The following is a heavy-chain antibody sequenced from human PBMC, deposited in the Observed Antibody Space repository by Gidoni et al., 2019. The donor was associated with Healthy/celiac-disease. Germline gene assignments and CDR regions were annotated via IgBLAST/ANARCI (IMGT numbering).Heavy chain of an antibody. J-gene: IGHJ4*02. CDR1: GFTFSSYG. CDR2: ISYDGSNK. D-gene: IGHD2-15*01. V-gene: IGHV3-30*18. Sequence: QVQLVESGGGVVQPGRSLRLSCAASGFTFSSYGMPWVRQAPGKGLEWVAVISYDGSNKYYADSVKGRFTISRDNSKNTLYLQMNSLRAEDTAVYYCAKESYSYYFDYWGQGTLVTVSS. CDR3: AKESYSYYFDY.